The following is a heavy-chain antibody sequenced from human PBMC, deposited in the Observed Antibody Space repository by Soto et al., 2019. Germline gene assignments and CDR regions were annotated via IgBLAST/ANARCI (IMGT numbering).Heavy chain of an antibody. J-gene: IGHJ4*02. CDR3: ARDLYRWVVATTYSSPCEY. CDR2: ISSSSSYI. CDR1: GFTFSSYS. V-gene: IGHV3-21*01. Sequence: PGGSLRLSCAASGFTFSSYSMNWVRQAPGKGLKWVSSISSSSSYIYYADSVKGRFTISRDNAKNSLYLQMNSLRAEDTAVYYCARDLYRWVVATTYSSPCEYWGQGTLVTVSS. D-gene: IGHD5-12*01.